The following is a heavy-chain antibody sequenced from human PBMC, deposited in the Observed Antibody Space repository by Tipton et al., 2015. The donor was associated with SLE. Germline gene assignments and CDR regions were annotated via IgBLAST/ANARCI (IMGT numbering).Heavy chain of an antibody. V-gene: IGHV3-48*03. CDR2: ISRSGNTI. Sequence: SLRLSCTGSGFTFGDYGMSWVRQAPGKGLEWVSYISRSGNTIYYADSVRGRFTISRDNAKDSLYLQMNSLRAEDTAIYFCAKDSGYDPYWYFDLWGRGTLVAVSS. CDR1: GFTFGDYG. CDR3: AKDSGYDPYWYFDL. D-gene: IGHD5-12*01. J-gene: IGHJ2*01.